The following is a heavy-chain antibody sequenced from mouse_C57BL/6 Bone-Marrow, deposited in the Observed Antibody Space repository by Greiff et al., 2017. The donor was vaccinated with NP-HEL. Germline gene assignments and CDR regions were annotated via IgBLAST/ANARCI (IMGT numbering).Heavy chain of an antibody. CDR2: IYPGGGYT. V-gene: IGHV1-63*01. J-gene: IGHJ3*01. CDR1: GYTFTNYW. D-gene: IGHD2-1*01. CDR3: AIYGIPWFAY. Sequence: VQLVESGAELVRPGTSVKMSCKASGYTFTNYWIGWAKQRPGHGLEWIGDIYPGGGYTNYNEKFKGKATLTADKSSSTAYMQFSSLTSEDSAIYYCAIYGIPWFAYWGQGTLVTVSA.